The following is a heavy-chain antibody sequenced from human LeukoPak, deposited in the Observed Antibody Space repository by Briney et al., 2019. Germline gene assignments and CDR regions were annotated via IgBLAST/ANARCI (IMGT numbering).Heavy chain of an antibody. Sequence: ASVKVSCKASGYTFTSYAMHWVRQAPGQRLEWMGWINAGNGNTKYSQKFQGRVTITRDTSASTAYMELSSLRSEDTAVYYCAAHSTGGTTMWSWFDPWGQGTLVTVSS. CDR3: AAHSTGGTTMWSWFDP. D-gene: IGHD1-1*01. CDR2: INAGNGNT. J-gene: IGHJ5*02. V-gene: IGHV1-3*01. CDR1: GYTFTSYA.